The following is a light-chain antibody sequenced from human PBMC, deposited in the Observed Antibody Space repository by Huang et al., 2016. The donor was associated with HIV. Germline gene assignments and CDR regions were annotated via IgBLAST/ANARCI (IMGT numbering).Light chain of an antibody. Sequence: AIRMTQSPSSLSASTGDRVTITFRANQDINNFLAWYHQKPGKAPNLLIYAASILETGGPSRFSGSGSGTGFNLSISCLQSEDFATYYCQQYYSYRTFGQGTQVEIK. CDR2: AAS. J-gene: IGKJ1*01. V-gene: IGKV1-8*01. CDR3: QQYYSYRT. CDR1: QDINNF.